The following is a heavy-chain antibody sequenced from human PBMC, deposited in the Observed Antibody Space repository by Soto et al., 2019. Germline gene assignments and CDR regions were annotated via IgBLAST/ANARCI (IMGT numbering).Heavy chain of an antibody. J-gene: IGHJ5*02. D-gene: IGHD6-19*01. CDR3: ARDVVTAVAGSVNWFDP. CDR1: GFSLRTYG. V-gene: IGHV3-33*01. Sequence: GGSLRLSCAASGFSLRTYGMQWLRRAPGKGLEWVAFIWYDGTKKFYANSVKGRSTISKDNSNNILYLQMSGLRAEDAAVYYCARDVVTAVAGSVNWFDPWGQGTLVTVSS. CDR2: IWYDGTKK.